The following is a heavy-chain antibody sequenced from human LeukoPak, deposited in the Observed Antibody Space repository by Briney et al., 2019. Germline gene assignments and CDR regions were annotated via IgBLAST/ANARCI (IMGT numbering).Heavy chain of an antibody. Sequence: GGSLRHSRAASGFNFRFYEMHWVRQAPGKGLEWVSYISSSGNTIYYADSEKGRFTSSRDNAKNSLYLQMSSLRAEDTAVYYCSRGGVMAYWGEGSLVTVSS. V-gene: IGHV3-48*03. CDR3: SRGGVMAY. J-gene: IGHJ4*02. CDR1: GFNFRFYE. D-gene: IGHD3-16*01. CDR2: ISSSGNTI.